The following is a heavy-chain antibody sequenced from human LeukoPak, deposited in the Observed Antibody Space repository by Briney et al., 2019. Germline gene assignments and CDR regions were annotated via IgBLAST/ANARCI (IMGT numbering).Heavy chain of an antibody. D-gene: IGHD3-22*01. CDR3: ASANDYDRSGYYNYYFDY. Sequence: SVKVSFKASACSFSIYDISWMRLAPGQGLEWMGVIIPIFGTANNAQKCQTRDTITADESTSTANMELSSLRSEDTAVYYSASANDYDRSGYYNYYFDYWGQGTLVTVSS. CDR2: IIPIFGTA. V-gene: IGHV1-69*01. J-gene: IGHJ4*02. CDR1: ACSFSIYD.